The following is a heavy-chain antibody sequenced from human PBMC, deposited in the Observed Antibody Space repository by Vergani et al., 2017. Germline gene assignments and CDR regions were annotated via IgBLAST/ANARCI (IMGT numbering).Heavy chain of an antibody. CDR3: TTNLYDFWSGYGL. CDR1: GFTFSNAW. V-gene: IGHV3-15*01. J-gene: IGHJ4*02. D-gene: IGHD3-3*01. Sequence: EVQLVESGGGLVKPGGSLSLSCAASGFTFSNAWMSWVRQAPGKGLEWVGRIKSKTDGGTTDYAAPVKGRFTISRDDSKNTLYLQMNSLKTEDTAVYYCTTNLYDFWSGYGLWGQGTLVTVSS. CDR2: IKSKTDGGTT.